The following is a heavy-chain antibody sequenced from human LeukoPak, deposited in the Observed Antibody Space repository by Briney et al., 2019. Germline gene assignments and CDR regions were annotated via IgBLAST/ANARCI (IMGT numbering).Heavy chain of an antibody. CDR2: INGDGSSA. CDR1: GFPFSSYA. Sequence: TGGSLRLSCEASGFPFSSYAMTRVRQAPGKGLEWVSLINGDGSSATYADSVKGRFTISRDNAKNTLYLQMNSLRVEDTAVYYCGRDLSGYSYGLGYWGQGTLVTVSS. V-gene: IGHV3-74*01. CDR3: GRDLSGYSYGLGY. J-gene: IGHJ4*02. D-gene: IGHD5-18*01.